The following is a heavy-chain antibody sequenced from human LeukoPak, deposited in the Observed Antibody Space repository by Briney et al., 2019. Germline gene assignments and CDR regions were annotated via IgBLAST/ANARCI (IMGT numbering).Heavy chain of an antibody. V-gene: IGHV1-18*01. Sequence: ASVKVSCKASGYTFTSYGISWVRQAPGQGLEWMGWISAYNGNTNYAQKLQGRVTMTTDTSTSTAYMELRSLRSDDTAVYYCARAYYYGSSGYSLGGYWGQGTLVTVSS. CDR3: ARAYYYGSSGYSLGGY. D-gene: IGHD3-22*01. CDR1: GYTFTSYG. CDR2: ISAYNGNT. J-gene: IGHJ4*02.